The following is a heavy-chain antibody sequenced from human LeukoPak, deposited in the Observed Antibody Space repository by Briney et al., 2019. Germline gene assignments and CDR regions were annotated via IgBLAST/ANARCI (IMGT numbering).Heavy chain of an antibody. CDR3: ARGPHYYDSSGRPYYFDY. V-gene: IGHV3-7*02. D-gene: IGHD3-22*01. J-gene: IGHJ4*02. CDR2: IKPDGSEK. Sequence: GGSLRLSCAASGFPFSRYWMSWVRQAPGKGLEWVANIKPDGSEKHYVDSVKGRFTFSRDNAKNSLYLQMNSLRAEDTAVYYCARGPHYYDSSGRPYYFDYWGQGTLVTVSS. CDR1: GFPFSRYW.